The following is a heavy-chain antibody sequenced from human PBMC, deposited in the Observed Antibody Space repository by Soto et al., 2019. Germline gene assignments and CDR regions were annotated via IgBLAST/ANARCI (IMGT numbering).Heavy chain of an antibody. CDR1: GFTFSSYG. J-gene: IGHJ6*02. Sequence: GGSLRLSCAASGFTFSSYGMHWVRQAPGKGLEWVAVIWYDGSNKYYADSVKGRFTISRDNSKNTLYLQMNSLRAEDTAVYYCARDNLEWLRGYYGMDVWGQGTTVTVSS. D-gene: IGHD5-12*01. V-gene: IGHV3-33*01. CDR2: IWYDGSNK. CDR3: ARDNLEWLRGYYGMDV.